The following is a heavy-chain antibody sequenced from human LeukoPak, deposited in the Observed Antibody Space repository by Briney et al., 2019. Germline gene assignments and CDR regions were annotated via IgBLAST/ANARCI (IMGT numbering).Heavy chain of an antibody. J-gene: IGHJ6*02. CDR3: ARTLPAMVRGVSYYYYYGMDV. Sequence: ASVKVSCKASGYTFTSYDINWVRQATGQGLEWMGWMNPNSGNTGYAQKFQGRVTMTRNTSISTAYMELSSLRSEDTAVYYCARTLPAMVRGVSYYYYYGMDVWGQGTTVTVSS. CDR1: GYTFTSYD. V-gene: IGHV1-8*01. CDR2: MNPNSGNT. D-gene: IGHD3-10*01.